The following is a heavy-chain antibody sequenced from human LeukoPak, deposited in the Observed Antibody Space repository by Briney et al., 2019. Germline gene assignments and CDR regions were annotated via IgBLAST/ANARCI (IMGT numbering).Heavy chain of an antibody. J-gene: IGHJ5*02. Sequence: GGSLRLSCAASGFTFSSYGMHWVRQAPGKGLEWVAFIRYDGSNKYYADSVKGRFTISRDNSKNTLYLQMNSLRAEDTAVYYCAREGAAGINNWFDPWGQGTLVTVSS. V-gene: IGHV3-30*02. CDR3: AREGAAGINNWFDP. D-gene: IGHD6-13*01. CDR1: GFTFSSYG. CDR2: IRYDGSNK.